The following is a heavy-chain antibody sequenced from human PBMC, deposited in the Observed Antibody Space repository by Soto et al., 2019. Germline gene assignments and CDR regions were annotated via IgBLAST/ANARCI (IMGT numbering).Heavy chain of an antibody. Sequence: EVQLLESGGGLVQPGGSLRLSCAASGFTFSSYAMSWVRQAPGKGLEWVSTISGSGGSKYCADSVKGRFTISRDNSKNTLYLQMNSLRAEDTAVYYCAKDWDYDFWIGYRLFDYWGQGTLVTVSS. J-gene: IGHJ4*02. CDR1: GFTFSSYA. CDR2: ISGSGGSK. CDR3: AKDWDYDFWIGYRLFDY. V-gene: IGHV3-23*01. D-gene: IGHD3-3*01.